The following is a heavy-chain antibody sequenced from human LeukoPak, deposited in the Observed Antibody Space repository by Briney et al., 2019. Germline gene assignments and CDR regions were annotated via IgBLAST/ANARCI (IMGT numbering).Heavy chain of an antibody. D-gene: IGHD6-25*01. CDR2: ISSSSSTI. V-gene: IGHV3-48*01. Sequence: PGGSLRLSCSASGFTFSTYAMNWVRQAPGKGLEWVSYISSSSSTIYQADSVKGRFTISRDNAENSLYLQMNSLRAEDTAVYYCARDSRLAAHAFDIWGQGTMVTVSS. CDR3: ARDSRLAAHAFDI. CDR1: GFTFSTYA. J-gene: IGHJ3*02.